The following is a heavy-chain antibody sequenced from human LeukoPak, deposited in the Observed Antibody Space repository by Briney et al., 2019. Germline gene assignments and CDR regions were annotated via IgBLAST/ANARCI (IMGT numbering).Heavy chain of an antibody. D-gene: IGHD3-22*01. CDR2: INPNSGGT. Sequence: GASVKVSCKASGYTFTSYVINWVGQAPGQGLEWMGWINPNSGGTNYAQKLQGRVTMTTDTSTSTAYMELRSLRSDDTAVYYCARGPTYYYDRSGYYIFDYGGQGTLVTVSS. J-gene: IGHJ4*02. CDR3: ARGPTYYYDRSGYYIFDY. V-gene: IGHV1-18*01. CDR1: GYTFTSYV.